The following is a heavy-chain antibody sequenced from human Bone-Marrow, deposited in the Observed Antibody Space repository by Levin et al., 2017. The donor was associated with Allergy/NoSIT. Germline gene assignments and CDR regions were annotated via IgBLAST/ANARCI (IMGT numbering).Heavy chain of an antibody. V-gene: IGHV3-30*04. CDR3: ARDYCSSTNCFPDY. J-gene: IGHJ4*02. D-gene: IGHD2-2*01. CDR2: ISYDGSND. CDR1: GFTFSTYA. Sequence: PGGSLRLSCAASGFTFSTYAMHWVRQAPGKGLEWVAIISYDGSNDYYADAVKGRFTISRDHSKNTLYLQMNSLRVEDTAVYYCARDYCSSTNCFPDYWGQGTLVNVSS.